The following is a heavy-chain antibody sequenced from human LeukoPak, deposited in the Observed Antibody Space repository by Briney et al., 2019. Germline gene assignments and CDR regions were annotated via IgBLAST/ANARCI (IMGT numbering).Heavy chain of an antibody. CDR3: AKGHDTRTATLDY. V-gene: IGHV3-23*01. Sequence: GGSLRLSCAASGFTFNTYAMTWVRQAPGKGLEWVSAISGADTTTFYADSVKGRFTISRDNSKNTLYLQMNSLRAEDTAVYYCAKGHDTRTATLDYWGQGTLVTVYS. D-gene: IGHD1-1*01. J-gene: IGHJ4*02. CDR1: GFTFNTYA. CDR2: ISGADTTT.